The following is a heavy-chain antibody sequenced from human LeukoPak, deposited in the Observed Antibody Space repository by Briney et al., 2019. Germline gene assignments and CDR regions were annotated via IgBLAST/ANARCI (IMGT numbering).Heavy chain of an antibody. CDR2: INHSGST. J-gene: IGHJ4*02. CDR3: ARGKVRSYYGSGSLDY. Sequence: SETLSLTCTVSGDSISSSIYYWSWIRQPPGKGLEWIGEINHSGSTNYNPSLKSRVTISVDTSKNQFSLKLSSVTAADTAVYYCARGKVRSYYGSGSLDYWGQGTLVTVSS. CDR1: GDSISSSIYY. D-gene: IGHD3-10*01. V-gene: IGHV4-39*07.